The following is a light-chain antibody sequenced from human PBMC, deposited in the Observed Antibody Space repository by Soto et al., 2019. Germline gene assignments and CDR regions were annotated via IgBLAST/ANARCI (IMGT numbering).Light chain of an antibody. CDR3: QQRIT. V-gene: IGKV3D-20*02. CDR2: GAS. CDR1: QSVSNNY. Sequence: ENVLTQSPGTLSLSPGDRASLSCRASQSVSNNYLAWHQQRPGQAPRLLIFGASNRATGAPDRFTGSASGTDFTLTISILEPEDFAVYYCQQRITFGQGTRLENK. J-gene: IGKJ5*01.